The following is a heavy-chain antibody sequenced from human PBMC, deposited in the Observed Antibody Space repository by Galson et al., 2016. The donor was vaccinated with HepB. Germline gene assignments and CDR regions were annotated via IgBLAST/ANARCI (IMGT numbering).Heavy chain of an antibody. D-gene: IGHD6-19*01. CDR2: IWYDGNNK. Sequence: SLRLSCAASGFTFSSYGMHWVRQAPGKELEWVAVIWYDGNNKYYADSVKGRFTISRDNSKKMLYLQMNSLRAEDTAIYYCAKDLLPSGAGREDYFGYWGQGTLVTVSS. CDR1: GFTFSSYG. CDR3: AKDLLPSGAGREDYFGY. J-gene: IGHJ4*02. V-gene: IGHV3-33*06.